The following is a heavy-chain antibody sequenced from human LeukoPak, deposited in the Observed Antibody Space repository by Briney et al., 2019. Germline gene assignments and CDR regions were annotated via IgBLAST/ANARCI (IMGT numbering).Heavy chain of an antibody. J-gene: IGHJ6*03. Sequence: GGSLRLSCAASGFTFSNYDMHWVRQAPGKGLEWVSFIRFDGRIEYYAKSVKGRFTISRDNAKNSLYLQMNSLRAEDTAVYYCARDSGWPYYYYYYMDVWGKGTTVTVSS. CDR2: IRFDGRIE. CDR3: ARDSGWPYYYYYYMDV. CDR1: GFTFSNYD. D-gene: IGHD6-19*01. V-gene: IGHV3-30*02.